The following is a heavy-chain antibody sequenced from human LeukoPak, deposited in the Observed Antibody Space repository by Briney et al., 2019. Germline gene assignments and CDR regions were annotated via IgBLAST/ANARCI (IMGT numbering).Heavy chain of an antibody. CDR1: GGSISSSSYY. CDR3: ARAGVGYSYGFDY. CDR2: IYTSGST. Sequence: SETLSLTCTVSGGSISSSSYYWSWIRQPAGKGLEWIGRIYTSGSTNYNPSLKSRVTMSVDTSKNQFSLKLSSVTAADTAVYYCARAGVGYSYGFDYWGQGTLDTVSS. D-gene: IGHD5-18*01. J-gene: IGHJ4*02. V-gene: IGHV4-61*02.